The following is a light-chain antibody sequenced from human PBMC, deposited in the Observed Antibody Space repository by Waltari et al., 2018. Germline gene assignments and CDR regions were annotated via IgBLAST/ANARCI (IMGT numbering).Light chain of an antibody. CDR3: LVWDMNNDHPWV. J-gene: IGLJ3*02. CDR1: SIGSKS. V-gene: IGLV3-21*02. Sequence: SYVLTQPPSVSVAPGQTARITCEGNSIGSKSIHWYQQKPGQAPVLVVSDDSPRPPGIPERFSGSNSENTATLTISRVEAGDEADYFCLVWDMNNDHPWVFGGGTKLTVL. CDR2: DDS.